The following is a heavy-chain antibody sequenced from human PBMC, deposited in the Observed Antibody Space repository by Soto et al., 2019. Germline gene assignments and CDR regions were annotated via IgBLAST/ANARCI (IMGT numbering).Heavy chain of an antibody. CDR1: GFTFSSYA. CDR3: VRDGVQQWLSYYFEY. J-gene: IGHJ4*02. Sequence: LRLSCAASGFTFSSYAVHWVHQAPVKGLEWVALISYDGSNKYYADSVKGRFTISRDNSKNTLYVQMNSLRAEDTAVYYCVRDGVQQWLSYYFEYWGQGTLVTVSS. V-gene: IGHV3-30-3*01. CDR2: ISYDGSNK. D-gene: IGHD6-19*01.